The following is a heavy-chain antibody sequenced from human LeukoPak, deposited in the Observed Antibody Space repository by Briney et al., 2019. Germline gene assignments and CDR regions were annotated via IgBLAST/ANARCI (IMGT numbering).Heavy chain of an antibody. J-gene: IGHJ4*02. Sequence: GGSLRLSCAASGFTVSSNYMSWVRQAPGKGLEWVSVIYSSGSTYYADSVKGRFTISRDNSKNTLYLQMNSLRAEDTAVYYCAGGIAARPRIFDYWGQGTLVTVSS. D-gene: IGHD6-6*01. CDR1: GFTVSSNY. CDR3: AGGIAARPRIFDY. CDR2: IYSSGST. V-gene: IGHV3-66*02.